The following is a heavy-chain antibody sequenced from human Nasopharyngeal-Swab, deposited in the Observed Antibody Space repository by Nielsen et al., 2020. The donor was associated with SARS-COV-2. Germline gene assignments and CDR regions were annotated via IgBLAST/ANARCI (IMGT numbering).Heavy chain of an antibody. V-gene: IGHV3-23*01. Sequence: WIRQPPGKGLEWVSAISGSGGSTYYADSVKGRFTISRDNSKNTPYLQMNSLRAEDTAVYYCAKDGVRYLAGGFAFDIWGQGTMVTVSS. CDR3: AKDGVRYLAGGFAFDI. CDR2: ISGSGGST. J-gene: IGHJ3*02. D-gene: IGHD3-9*01.